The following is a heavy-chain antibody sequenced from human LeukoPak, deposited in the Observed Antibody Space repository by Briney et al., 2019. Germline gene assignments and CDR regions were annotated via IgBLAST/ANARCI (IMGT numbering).Heavy chain of an antibody. D-gene: IGHD6-19*01. CDR1: GFTFSDYY. V-gene: IGHV3-11*01. CDR2: ISSSGSTI. J-gene: IGHJ4*02. Sequence: GGSLRLSCAAAGFTFSDYYMSWIRQAPGKGLEWVSYISSSGSTIYYADSVKGRFTISRDNAKNSLYLQMNSLRAEDTAVYYCARGLYSGGWYDPWYFDYWCQGTLVTVSS. CDR3: ARGLYSGGWYDPWYFDY.